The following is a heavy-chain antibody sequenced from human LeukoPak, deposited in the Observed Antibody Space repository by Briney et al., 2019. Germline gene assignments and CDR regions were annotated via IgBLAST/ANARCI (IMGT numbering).Heavy chain of an antibody. J-gene: IGHJ4*02. CDR2: IIPIFGTA. Sequence: SVKVSCKASGGTFSSYAISWVRQAPGQGLEWMGGIIPIFGTANYAQKFQGRVTITADKSTSTAYMELSSLRSEDTAVYYCARAPSIAVAGTFDYWGQGTLVTVSS. CDR1: GGTFSSYA. V-gene: IGHV1-69*06. D-gene: IGHD6-19*01. CDR3: ARAPSIAVAGTFDY.